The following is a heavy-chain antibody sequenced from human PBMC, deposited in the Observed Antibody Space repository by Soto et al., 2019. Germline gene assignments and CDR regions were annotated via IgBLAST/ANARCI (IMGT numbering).Heavy chain of an antibody. Sequence: PSETLSLTCTVSGASISSSYWSWIRQPPGKGLEWIGYVYHTGRTSYNPSLKSRVSISMDTSKNQFSLNLDSVTAADTAVYFCARDFAYFDSWGQGTLVT. V-gene: IGHV4-59*01. CDR3: ARDFAYFDS. CDR2: VYHTGRT. J-gene: IGHJ4*02. D-gene: IGHD3-3*01. CDR1: GASISSSY.